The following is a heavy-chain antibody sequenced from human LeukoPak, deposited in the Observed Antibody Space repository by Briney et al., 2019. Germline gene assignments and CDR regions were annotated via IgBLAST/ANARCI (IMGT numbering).Heavy chain of an antibody. J-gene: IGHJ4*02. CDR1: GFTFSSYW. CDR3: ARAGGEMATTKPSYYFDY. CDR2: INSDGSST. D-gene: IGHD5-24*01. Sequence: GGSLRLSCAASGFTFSSYWMHWVREAPGKGLVWVSRINSDGSSTSYADSVKGRFTISRDNAKNTRYPQMNSLRAEDTAVYYCARAGGEMATTKPSYYFDYWGQGTLVTVSS. V-gene: IGHV3-74*01.